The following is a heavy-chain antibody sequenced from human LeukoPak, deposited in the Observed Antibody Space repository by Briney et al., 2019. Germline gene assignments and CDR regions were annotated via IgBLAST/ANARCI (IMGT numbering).Heavy chain of an antibody. CDR1: GGSISSYY. CDR3: ARGSSSGWYGFDS. D-gene: IGHD6-19*01. Sequence: SETLSLTCTVFGGSISSYYWSWIRQPPGKGLEWIGYIYYSGTTNYNPSLKSRVTISVDTSKNQFSLKPNSVTAADTAVYYCARGSSSGWYGFDSWGQGTLVTVSS. CDR2: IYYSGTT. V-gene: IGHV4-59*01. J-gene: IGHJ4*02.